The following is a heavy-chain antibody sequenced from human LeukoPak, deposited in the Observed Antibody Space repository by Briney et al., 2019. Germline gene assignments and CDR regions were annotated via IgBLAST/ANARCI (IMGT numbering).Heavy chain of an antibody. CDR2: IKQDGSEK. CDR1: GFTFSSYW. CDR3: ARAPSLGYDSSGYYWDWYFDL. D-gene: IGHD3-22*01. V-gene: IGHV3-7*01. Sequence: GGSLRLSCAASGFTFSSYWMSWVRQAPGKGLEWVANIKQDGSEKCYVDSVKGRFTISRDNAKNSLYLQMNSLRAEDTAVYYCARAPSLGYDSSGYYWDWYFDLWGRGTLVTVSS. J-gene: IGHJ2*01.